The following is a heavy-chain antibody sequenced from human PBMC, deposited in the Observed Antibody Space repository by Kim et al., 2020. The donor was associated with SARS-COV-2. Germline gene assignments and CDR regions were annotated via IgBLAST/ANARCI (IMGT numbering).Heavy chain of an antibody. CDR3: TRDRGYSSFDY. Sequence: GGSLRLSCAASGFTFSSSWMAWVRQAPGKGLEWVANIKEDGTAKNYVGSVQGRFTISRDNAKSSVFLQMNSLRAEDTAAYYCTRDRGYSSFDYWGRGTLVTVSS. V-gene: IGHV3-7*03. CDR1: GFTFSSSW. J-gene: IGHJ4*02. CDR2: IKEDGTAK. D-gene: IGHD5-18*01.